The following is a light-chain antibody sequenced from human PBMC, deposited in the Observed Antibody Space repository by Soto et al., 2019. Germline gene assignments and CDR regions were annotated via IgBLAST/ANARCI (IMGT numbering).Light chain of an antibody. Sequence: DIQMTQSPSSLPASVGDRVSITCRASQSIRTYLNWYQQRPGRAPEFLISSASSLQSGLPSRFSGSGSGTKCYLSVRGLQPEDFATYCCQQPYTVPLTFGGGTKVEI. CDR3: QQPYTVPLT. V-gene: IGKV1-39*01. J-gene: IGKJ4*01. CDR1: QSIRTY. CDR2: SAS.